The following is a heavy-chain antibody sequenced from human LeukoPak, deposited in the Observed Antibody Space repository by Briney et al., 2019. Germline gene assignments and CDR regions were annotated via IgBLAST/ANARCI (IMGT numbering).Heavy chain of an antibody. J-gene: IGHJ3*02. V-gene: IGHV4-59*01. CDR2: IYYSGST. Sequence: SETLSLTCAVYGGSFSGYYWSWIRQPPGKGLEWIGYIYYSGSTNYNPSLKSRVTISVDTSKNQFSLKLSSVTAADTAVYYCARGLSIVATDAFDIWGQGTMVTVSS. CDR1: GGSFSGYY. D-gene: IGHD5-12*01. CDR3: ARGLSIVATDAFDI.